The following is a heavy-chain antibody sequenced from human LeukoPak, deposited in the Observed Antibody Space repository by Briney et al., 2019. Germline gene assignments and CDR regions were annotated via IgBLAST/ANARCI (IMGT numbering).Heavy chain of an antibody. CDR1: GFTFRSYS. J-gene: IGHJ6*02. Sequence: PGGSLRLSCAASGFTFRSYSMSWVRQGPGMGLEWVSSISTSSSHIYYADSVEGRFTISRDNAKNSLYLQMNSLRAEDTAVYYCVRSYYGMDVWGQGTTVSASS. V-gene: IGHV3-21*01. CDR2: ISTSSSHI. CDR3: VRSYYGMDV.